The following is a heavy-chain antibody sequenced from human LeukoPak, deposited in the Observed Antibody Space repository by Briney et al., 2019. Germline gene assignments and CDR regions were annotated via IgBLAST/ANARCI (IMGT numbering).Heavy chain of an antibody. CDR1: GFTFSSYA. J-gene: IGHJ4*02. CDR3: SKGPNRSSAAGTPHE. V-gene: IGHV3-23*01. D-gene: IGHD6-13*01. CDR2: INYSGTGT. Sequence: LPGGSLRLSCAASGFTFSSYAMAWVRQAPGKGLQWVSTINYSGTGTYYTDSVKGRFIISRDNSRNTLYLQMNSLRHEDTAVYYCSKGPNRSSAAGTPHEWDQGTLVTVPS.